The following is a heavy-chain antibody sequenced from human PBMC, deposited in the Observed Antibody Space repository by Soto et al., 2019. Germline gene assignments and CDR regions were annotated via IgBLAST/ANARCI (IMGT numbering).Heavy chain of an antibody. Sequence: LRLSCAASGFTLSSYWMHWVRQAPGKGLVWVSRINSDESSISYADSVKGRFTISRDNSKNTLFLQMNSLRDEDTAVYYCAKDQYSGSPGKPDYWGQGTLVTVSS. CDR1: GFTLSSYW. D-gene: IGHD1-26*01. CDR2: INSDESSI. V-gene: IGHV3-74*01. J-gene: IGHJ4*02. CDR3: AKDQYSGSPGKPDY.